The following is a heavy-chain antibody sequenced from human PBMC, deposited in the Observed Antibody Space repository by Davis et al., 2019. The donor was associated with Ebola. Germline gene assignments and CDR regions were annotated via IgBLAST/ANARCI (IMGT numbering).Heavy chain of an antibody. CDR1: GASIIHDDHA. V-gene: IGHV4-30-4*08. CDR3: ARADVPCLLDS. CDR2: IHHTGGT. Sequence: SETLSLTCTVSGASIIHDDHAWSWIRHPPGKGLEWIGYIHHTGGTYYNPSLKSPVTMSVDTSKNHFSLTLTSMTVADSAVYYCARADVPCLLDSWGLGARVIVSS. D-gene: IGHD3-10*02. J-gene: IGHJ4*02.